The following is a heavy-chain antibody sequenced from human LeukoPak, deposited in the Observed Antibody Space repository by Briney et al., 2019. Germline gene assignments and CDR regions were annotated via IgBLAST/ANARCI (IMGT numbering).Heavy chain of an antibody. V-gene: IGHV4-34*01. CDR1: GGSLSGYY. CDR2: INHSGST. Sequence: SETLSLTCAVYGGSLSGYYWSWIRQPPGKGLEWIGEINHSGSTNYNPSLKSRVTISVDTSKNQFSMKLSSVTAADTAVYYCARWGHYGPLGYWGQGTLVTVSS. CDR3: ARWGHYGPLGY. D-gene: IGHD4-17*01. J-gene: IGHJ4*02.